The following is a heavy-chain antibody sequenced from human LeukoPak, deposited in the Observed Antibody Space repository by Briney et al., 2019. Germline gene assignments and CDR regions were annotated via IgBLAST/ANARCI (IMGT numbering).Heavy chain of an antibody. CDR2: IIPILGIA. CDR1: GGTFSSYA. D-gene: IGHD6-13*01. V-gene: IGHV1-69*04. J-gene: IGHJ6*02. Sequence: SVKVSCKASGGTFSSYAISWVRQAPGQGLEWMGRIIPILGIANYAQKFQGRVTITADKSTSTAYMELSSQRSEDTAVYYCARQVWYEDSYYGMDVWGQGTTVTVSS. CDR3: ARQVWYEDSYYGMDV.